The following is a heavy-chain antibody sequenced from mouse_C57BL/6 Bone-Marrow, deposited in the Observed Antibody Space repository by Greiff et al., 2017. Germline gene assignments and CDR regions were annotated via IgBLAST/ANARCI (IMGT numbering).Heavy chain of an antibody. CDR2: IYPRGGST. D-gene: IGHD1-1*01. J-gene: IGHJ1*03. CDR3: ARDYGSSYWDFDV. Sequence: VQLQQSGPELVKPGASVKLSCKASGYTFTSYDINWVKQRPGQGLEWIGWIYPRGGSTKYNEKFKGKATLTVDTSSSTAYMELHSLTSEDSAVYFCARDYGSSYWDFDVWGTGTTVTVSS. CDR1: GYTFTSYD. V-gene: IGHV1-85*01.